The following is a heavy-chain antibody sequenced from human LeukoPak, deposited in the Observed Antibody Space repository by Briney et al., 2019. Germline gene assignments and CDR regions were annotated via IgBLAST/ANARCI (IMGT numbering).Heavy chain of an antibody. CDR1: GGSISSYY. CDR2: IYYSGST. CDR3: ARVHSSGDQYYFDY. D-gene: IGHD3-22*01. V-gene: IGHV4-59*08. J-gene: IGHJ4*02. Sequence: SETLSLTCTVSGGSISSYYWSWIRQPPGKGLEWIGYIYYSGSTNYNPSLKSRVTISVDTSKNQFSLKLSSVTAADTAVYYCARVHSSGDQYYFDYWGQGTLVTVSS.